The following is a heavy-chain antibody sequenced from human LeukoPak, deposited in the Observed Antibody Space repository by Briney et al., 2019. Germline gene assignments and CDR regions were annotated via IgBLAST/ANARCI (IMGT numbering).Heavy chain of an antibody. D-gene: IGHD2-8*02. CDR1: GFTFSNYG. J-gene: IGHJ6*02. V-gene: IGHV3-30*03. Sequence: PGRSLRLSCAASGFTFSNYGMHWVRQAPGKGLEWVAVISYDGSNKYYADSVKGRFTISRDNSKNTVYLQMNSLRVEDTAVYYCARLLSWWMDVWGQGTTVTVSS. CDR3: ARLLSWWMDV. CDR2: ISYDGSNK.